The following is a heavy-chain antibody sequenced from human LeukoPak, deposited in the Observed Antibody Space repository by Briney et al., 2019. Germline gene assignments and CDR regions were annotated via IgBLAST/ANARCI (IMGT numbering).Heavy chain of an antibody. CDR1: GGSISSYY. CDR2: IYYSGST. J-gene: IGHJ6*02. Sequence: SETLSLTCTVSGGSISSYYWSWIRQPPGKGLEWIGYIYYSGSTNYNPSLKSRVTISVDTSKNQFSLKLSSVTAAGTAVYSCARGELNYYYGMDVWGQGTTVTVSS. V-gene: IGHV4-59*01. CDR3: ARGELNYYYGMDV. D-gene: IGHD1-26*01.